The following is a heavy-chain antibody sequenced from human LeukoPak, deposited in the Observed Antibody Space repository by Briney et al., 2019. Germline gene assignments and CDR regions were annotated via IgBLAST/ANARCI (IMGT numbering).Heavy chain of an antibody. CDR3: ARDLGSSSWHPTDYYYGMDV. V-gene: IGHV3-30*04. D-gene: IGHD6-13*01. Sequence: GRSLRLSCAASRFTFSSYAMHWVRQAPGKGLEWVAVISYDGSNKYYADSVKGRFTISRDNPKNTLYLQMNSLRAEDTAVFYCARDLGSSSWHPTDYYYGMDVWGQGTTVTVSS. CDR2: ISYDGSNK. CDR1: RFTFSSYA. J-gene: IGHJ6*02.